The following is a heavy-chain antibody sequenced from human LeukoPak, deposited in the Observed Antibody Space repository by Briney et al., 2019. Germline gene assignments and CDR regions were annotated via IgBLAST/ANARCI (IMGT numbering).Heavy chain of an antibody. CDR2: IIPIFGTA. CDR3: ANHWNDVDAFDI. V-gene: IGHV1-69*13. J-gene: IGHJ3*02. Sequence: SVKVSCKASGYTFTSYYMHWVRQAPGQGLEWMGGIIPIFGTANYAQKFQGRVTITADESTGTAFMELSSLRSEDTAVYYCANHWNDVDAFDIWGQGTMVTVSS. D-gene: IGHD1-1*01. CDR1: GYTFTSYY.